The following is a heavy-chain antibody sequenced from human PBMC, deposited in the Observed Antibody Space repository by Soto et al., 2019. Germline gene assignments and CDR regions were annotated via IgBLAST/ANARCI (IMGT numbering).Heavy chain of an antibody. D-gene: IGHD2-8*02. Sequence: SETLSLTCAVYGGSFSGYYWSWIRQPPGKGKEWIGEINHSGSTNYNPSLESRVTISIDTSKNQISLRLSSVTAADTAVYYCVRQFSGDCTGGLCYHAFDIRAQRTMVTVSS. CDR3: VRQFSGDCTGGLCYHAFDI. CDR2: INHSGST. V-gene: IGHV4-34*01. J-gene: IGHJ3*02. CDR1: GGSFSGYY.